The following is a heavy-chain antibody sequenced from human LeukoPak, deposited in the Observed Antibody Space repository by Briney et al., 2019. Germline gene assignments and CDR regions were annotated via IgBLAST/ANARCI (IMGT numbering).Heavy chain of an antibody. CDR3: ARARYGGYSYGYTFDY. J-gene: IGHJ4*02. D-gene: IGHD5-18*01. Sequence: GASVKVSCKASGYTFTSYYMHWVRQAPGQGLEWMGIINPSGGSTSYAQKFQGRVSMTRDTSSSTVYMELSSLRSEDTAVYYCARARYGGYSYGYTFDYWGQGTLVTVSS. CDR2: INPSGGST. V-gene: IGHV1-46*01. CDR1: GYTFTSYY.